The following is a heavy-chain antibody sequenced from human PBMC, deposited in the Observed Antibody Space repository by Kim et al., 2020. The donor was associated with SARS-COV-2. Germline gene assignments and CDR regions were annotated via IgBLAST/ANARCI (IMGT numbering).Heavy chain of an antibody. Sequence: ASVKVSCKASGYTFTSYAMHWVRQAPGQRLEWMGWINAGNGNTKYSQKFQGRVTITRDTSASTAYMELSSLRSEDTAVYYCARDRTGQQWLVLERFDYWGQGTLVTVSS. D-gene: IGHD6-19*01. J-gene: IGHJ4*02. CDR3: ARDRTGQQWLVLERFDY. CDR2: INAGNGNT. V-gene: IGHV1-3*01. CDR1: GYTFTSYA.